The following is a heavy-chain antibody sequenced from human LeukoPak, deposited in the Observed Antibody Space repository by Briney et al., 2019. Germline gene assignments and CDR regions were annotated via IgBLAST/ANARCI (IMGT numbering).Heavy chain of an antibody. CDR3: ARGSTYDFWSGDALDV. CDR2: ISGSAEKT. Sequence: GGSLRLSCAASGFAFSSHAMTWVRQAPGKGLEWASSISGSAEKTYYADSVKGRFTISRDSSQKILNLQMKNLRVEDTAIYYCARGSTYDFWSGDALDVWGQGTMVTVSS. D-gene: IGHD3-3*01. V-gene: IGHV3-23*01. CDR1: GFAFSSHA. J-gene: IGHJ3*01.